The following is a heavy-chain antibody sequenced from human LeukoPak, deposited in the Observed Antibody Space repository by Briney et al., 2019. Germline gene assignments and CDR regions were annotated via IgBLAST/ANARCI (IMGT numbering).Heavy chain of an antibody. V-gene: IGHV1-24*01. CDR3: AALPSH. D-gene: IGHD2-2*01. J-gene: IGHJ4*02. CDR1: GGTFSSYA. CDR2: FDPEDNET. Sequence: GSSVKVSCKASGGTFSSYAISWVRQAPGQGLEWMGGFDPEDNETLSSEKFQGRVIITEDTSTDSSNMELRNLRIDDTAIYYCAALPSHWGQGTLVTVSS.